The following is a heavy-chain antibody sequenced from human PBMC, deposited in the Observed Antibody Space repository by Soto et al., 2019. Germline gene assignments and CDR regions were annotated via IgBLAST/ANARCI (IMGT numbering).Heavy chain of an antibody. J-gene: IGHJ5*02. V-gene: IGHV3-30*18. Sequence: PGGSLRLSCAASGFTFSSYGMHWVRQAPGKGLEWVAVISYDGSNKYYADSVKGRFTISRDNSKNTLYLQMNSLRAEDTAVYYCAKDLKPYSSSWSNWFDPWGQGTLVTVSS. CDR2: ISYDGSNK. CDR3: AKDLKPYSSSWSNWFDP. D-gene: IGHD6-13*01. CDR1: GFTFSSYG.